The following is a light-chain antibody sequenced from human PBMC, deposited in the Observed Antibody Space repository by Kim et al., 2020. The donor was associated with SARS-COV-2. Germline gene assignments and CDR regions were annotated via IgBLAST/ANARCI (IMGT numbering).Light chain of an antibody. CDR1: SLRSYY. J-gene: IGLJ2*01. CDR3: NSRDSNDNVV. V-gene: IGLV3-19*01. Sequence: VLTQDPAVSVALGQTVRITCQGDSLRSYYATWYQQKPGQAPIVVIYGKNNRPSGIPDRFSGSSSGNTASLTITGTQAGDEADYYCNSRDSNDNVVFGGGTQLTVL. CDR2: GKN.